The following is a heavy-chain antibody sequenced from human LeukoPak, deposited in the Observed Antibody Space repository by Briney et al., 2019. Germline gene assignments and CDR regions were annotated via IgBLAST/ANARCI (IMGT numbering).Heavy chain of an antibody. CDR3: ASITIFGVVPTTTWFDP. V-gene: IGHV4-34*01. J-gene: IGHJ5*02. CDR1: GGSFSGYY. D-gene: IGHD3-3*01. Sequence: SETLSLTRAVYGGSFSGYYWSWIRQPPGKGLEWIGEINHSGSTNYNPSLKSRVTISVDTSKNQFSLKLSSVTAADTAVYYCASITIFGVVPTTTWFDPWGQGTLVTVSS. CDR2: INHSGST.